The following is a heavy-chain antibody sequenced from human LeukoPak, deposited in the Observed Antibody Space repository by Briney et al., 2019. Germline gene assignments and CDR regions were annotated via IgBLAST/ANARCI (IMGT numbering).Heavy chain of an antibody. V-gene: IGHV3-21*01. CDR2: ISSSSSYI. CDR3: AREKTYYYDSSGYYRD. J-gene: IGHJ4*02. CDR1: GFTFSSYS. Sequence: GGSLRLSCAASGFTFSSYSTNWVRQAPGKGLEWVSSISSSSSYIYYADSVKGRFTISRDNAKNSLYLQMNSLRAEDTAVYYCAREKTYYYDSSGYYRDWGQGTLVTVSS. D-gene: IGHD3-22*01.